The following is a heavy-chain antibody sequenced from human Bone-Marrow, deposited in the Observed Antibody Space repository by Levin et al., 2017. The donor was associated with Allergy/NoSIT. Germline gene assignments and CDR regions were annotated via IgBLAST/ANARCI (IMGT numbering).Heavy chain of an antibody. CDR1: GLTFSNTW. Sequence: SCAASGLTFSNTWMSWVRQAPGKGPEWVGRIKSKTAGGTTDYAAPVKGRFTISRDDSKDTVYLQMNSLKTEDTAVYYCATDIEKGAFEIWGQGTMVAVSS. CDR3: ATDIEKGAFEI. CDR2: IKSKTAGGTT. J-gene: IGHJ3*02. V-gene: IGHV3-15*01.